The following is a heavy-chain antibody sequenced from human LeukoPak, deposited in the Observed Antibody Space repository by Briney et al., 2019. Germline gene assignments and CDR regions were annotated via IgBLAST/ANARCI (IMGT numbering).Heavy chain of an antibody. CDR2: LYYSGST. V-gene: IGHV4-39*01. CDR3: ARVGGPSGTRGYFDY. D-gene: IGHD3-10*01. J-gene: IGHJ4*02. Sequence: PSETLSLTCTVSGGSISSNSYYWGWIRQPPGKGLEWIVSLYYSGSTYYNPSLKSRVTISVDTSENQFSLKLSSVTAADTAVYYCARVGGPSGTRGYFDYWGQGTLVTVSS. CDR1: GGSISSNSYY.